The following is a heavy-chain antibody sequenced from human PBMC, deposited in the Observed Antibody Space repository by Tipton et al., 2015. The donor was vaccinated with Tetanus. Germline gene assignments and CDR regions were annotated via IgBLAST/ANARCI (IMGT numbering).Heavy chain of an antibody. Sequence: QVQSGGEVKKPGESLKISCKGSGYIFNNYWIGWVRQKPGKGLEWMGIIYPGDSDTRYSPSFQGQVTISVDKSINTAYLQWSSLKASDTSMFYCARAHCTDGVCNFDFWGQGALVTAAS. CDR3: ARAHCTDGVCNFDF. CDR1: GYIFNNYW. J-gene: IGHJ4*02. V-gene: IGHV5-51*01. D-gene: IGHD2-8*01. CDR2: IYPGDSDT.